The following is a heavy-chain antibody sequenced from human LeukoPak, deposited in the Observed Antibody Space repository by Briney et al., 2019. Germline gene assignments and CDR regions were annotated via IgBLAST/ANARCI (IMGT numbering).Heavy chain of an antibody. V-gene: IGHV3-33*01. D-gene: IGHD6-13*01. CDR3: ARGREQQLVESNFDY. CDR2: IWYDGSNK. Sequence: PGRSLRLSCAASGFTFSSYGMHWVRQAPGKGLEWVAVIWYDGSNKYYADSVKGRFTISRDNSKNTLYLQMNSLRAEDTAVYYCARGREQQLVESNFDYWGQGTLVTVSS. CDR1: GFTFSSYG. J-gene: IGHJ4*02.